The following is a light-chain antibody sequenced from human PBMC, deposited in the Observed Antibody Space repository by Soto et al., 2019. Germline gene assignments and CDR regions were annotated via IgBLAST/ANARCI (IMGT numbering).Light chain of an antibody. J-gene: IGKJ4*01. CDR1: QSVSSY. CDR3: QQRSNWPPALT. V-gene: IGKV3-11*01. Sequence: EIVLTQSPATLSLSPGERATLSCRASQSVSSYLAWYQQKPGQAPRLLIYDASNRATGIPARFSGSGSWTDFTLTICSLEPEDFAVYYCQQRSNWPPALTVGGGTKVEIK. CDR2: DAS.